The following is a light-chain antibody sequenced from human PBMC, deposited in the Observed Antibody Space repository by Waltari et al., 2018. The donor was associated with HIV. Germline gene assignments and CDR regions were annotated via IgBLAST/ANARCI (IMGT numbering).Light chain of an antibody. Sequence: QSVLTQPPSASGTPGQRVTLPCSGSSSKLGSNYVTWYQQVPGTTPKLLIQRNNQRPSGVPDRFSGSKSGTSASLAISGLRSDDEADYYCAAWDDSLSGLYVFGTGTKVTVL. V-gene: IGLV1-47*01. CDR3: AAWDDSLSGLYV. CDR2: RNN. CDR1: SSKLGSNY. J-gene: IGLJ1*01.